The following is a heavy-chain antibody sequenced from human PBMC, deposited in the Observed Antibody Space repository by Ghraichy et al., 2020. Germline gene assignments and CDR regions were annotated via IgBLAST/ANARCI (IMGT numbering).Heavy chain of an antibody. J-gene: IGHJ5*02. D-gene: IGHD2-15*01. Sequence: ASVKVSCKASGYTFTGYYMHWVRQAPGQGLEWMGWINPNSGGTNYAQKFQGRVTMTRDTSISTAYMELSRLRSDDTAVYYCARRGGYCSGGSCYSGWFDPWGQGTLVTVSS. V-gene: IGHV1-2*02. CDR2: INPNSGGT. CDR3: ARRGGYCSGGSCYSGWFDP. CDR1: GYTFTGYY.